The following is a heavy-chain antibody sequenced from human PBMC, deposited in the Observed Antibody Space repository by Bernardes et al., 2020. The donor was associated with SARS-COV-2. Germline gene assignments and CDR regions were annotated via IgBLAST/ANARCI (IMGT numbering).Heavy chain of an antibody. J-gene: IGHJ4*02. V-gene: IGHV3-23*01. D-gene: IGHD3-3*01. CDR3: AKREYYDFWSGPIDY. CDR1: GFTLSSYA. Sequence: GGSLRLSCAASGFTLSSYAMNWVRQAPGKGLEWVSAISGSGGSTYYADSVRGRFTISRDNSKNTLYLQMNSQRAEDTAVYYCAKREYYDFWSGPIDYWGQGTLVTVSS. CDR2: ISGSGGST.